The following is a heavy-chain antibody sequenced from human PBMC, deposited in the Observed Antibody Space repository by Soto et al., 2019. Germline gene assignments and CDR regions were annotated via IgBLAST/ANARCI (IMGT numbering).Heavy chain of an antibody. Sequence: QVQLVQSGAEVKKPGSSVKVSCKASGGTFSSYAISWVRQAPGQGLEWMGGIIPISETTNYAQKFQGRVTMTADESKSTAYMELSSLRSEDTAVYYCARSQGSSTSLEIYYYYYYGMDVWSQGTTVTVSS. D-gene: IGHD2-2*01. J-gene: IGHJ6*02. CDR2: IIPISETT. V-gene: IGHV1-69*01. CDR1: GGTFSSYA. CDR3: ARSQGSSTSLEIYYYYYYGMDV.